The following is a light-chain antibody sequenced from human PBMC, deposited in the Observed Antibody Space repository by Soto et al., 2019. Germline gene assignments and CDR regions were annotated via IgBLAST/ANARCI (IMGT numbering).Light chain of an antibody. CDR1: SSDVGGYNY. CDR3: CSYATSNTRQIV. Sequence: QPALTQPASVSGSPGQSITISCTGTSSDVGGYNYVSWYQQQPGKAPKFMIYDVTNRPSGVSNRFSGSKSGNTASLTISGLQAEDEADYYCCSYATSNTRQIVFGTGTKVTVL. J-gene: IGLJ1*01. CDR2: DVT. V-gene: IGLV2-14*01.